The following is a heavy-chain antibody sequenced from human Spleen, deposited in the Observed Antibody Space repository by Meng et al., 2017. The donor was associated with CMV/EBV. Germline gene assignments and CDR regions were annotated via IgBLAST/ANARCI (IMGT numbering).Heavy chain of an antibody. J-gene: IGHJ4*02. CDR3: ARSIFGVDNGFDY. D-gene: IGHD3-3*01. CDR2: ISAYNGNT. Sequence: QVQLVQSGAAVKKPGASLKGSCHAFGYTFTSSGISWVRQAPGQGLEWMGWISAYNGNTNYAQKLQGRVTMTTDTSTSTAYMELRSLRSDDTAVYYCARSIFGVDNGFDYWGQGTLVTVSS. CDR1: GYTFTSSG. V-gene: IGHV1-18*01.